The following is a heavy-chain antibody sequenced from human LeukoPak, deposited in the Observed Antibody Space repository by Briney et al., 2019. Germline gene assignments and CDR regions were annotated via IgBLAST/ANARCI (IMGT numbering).Heavy chain of an antibody. CDR3: ARADVDTAMVGY. Sequence: GASVKVSCKASGYTFTSYYMHWVRQAPGQGLEWMGIINPSGGSTSYAQKFQGGVTMTRDTSTSTVYMELSSLRSEDTAVYYCARADVDTAMVGYWGQGTLVTVSS. CDR2: INPSGGST. D-gene: IGHD5-18*01. J-gene: IGHJ4*02. CDR1: GYTFTSYY. V-gene: IGHV1-46*01.